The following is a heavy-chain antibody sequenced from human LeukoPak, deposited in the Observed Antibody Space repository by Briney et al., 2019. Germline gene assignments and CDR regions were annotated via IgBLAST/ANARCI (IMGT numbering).Heavy chain of an antibody. D-gene: IGHD3-3*01. CDR2: INHSGST. V-gene: IGHV4-34*01. CDR1: GGSFSGYY. CDR3: ARGGTIFGVVLLDP. J-gene: IGHJ5*02. Sequence: PSETLSLICAVYGGSFSGYYWSWIRQSPGKGLEWIGEINHSGSTNYNPSLKSRVTISVDTSKNQFSLKLSSVTAADTAVYYCARGGTIFGVVLLDPWGQGTLVTASS.